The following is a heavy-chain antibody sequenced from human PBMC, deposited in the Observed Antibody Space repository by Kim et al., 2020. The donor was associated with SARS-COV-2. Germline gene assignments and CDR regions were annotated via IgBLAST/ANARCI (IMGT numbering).Heavy chain of an antibody. CDR3: GASDY. CDR2: IRGGGGNK. J-gene: IGHJ4*02. Sequence: IRGGGGNKHDADSVKGRFTMSRDNAMNTLYLQRNSLRAEDTAVYYCGASDYWGQGTLVTVSP. V-gene: IGHV3-23*01.